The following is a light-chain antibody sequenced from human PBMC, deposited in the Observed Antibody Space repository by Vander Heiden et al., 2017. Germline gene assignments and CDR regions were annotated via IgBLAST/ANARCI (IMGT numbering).Light chain of an antibody. CDR3: QQFSIYPRT. Sequence: ANQLTQSPSSLSTSVGARVTITCRASQGITSALAWYQQKPGKRPELLIYDATSLETGVPLRFSGSGSGTDFTLTISSLQPEDAATYFCQQFSIYPRTFGQGTKLEIK. J-gene: IGKJ2*01. V-gene: IGKV1-13*02. CDR2: DAT. CDR1: QGITSA.